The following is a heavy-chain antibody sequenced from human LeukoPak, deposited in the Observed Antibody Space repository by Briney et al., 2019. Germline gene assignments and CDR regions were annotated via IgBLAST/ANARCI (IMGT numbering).Heavy chain of an antibody. CDR2: INHSGST. D-gene: IGHD3-3*01. V-gene: IGHV4-34*01. Sequence: SETLSLTCAVYGGSFSGYYWSWIRQPPGKGLEWIGEINHSGSTNYNPSLKSRVTISVDTSKNQFSLKLSSVTAADTAVYYCARRITGYYDFWSGYSTNYYYYYYMDVWGKGTTVTVSS. CDR3: ARRITGYYDFWSGYSTNYYYYYYMDV. J-gene: IGHJ6*03. CDR1: GGSFSGYY.